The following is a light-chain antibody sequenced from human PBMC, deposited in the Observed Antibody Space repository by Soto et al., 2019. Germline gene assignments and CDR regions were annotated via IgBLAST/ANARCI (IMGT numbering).Light chain of an antibody. V-gene: IGKV3-11*01. J-gene: IGKJ3*01. CDR1: QSVNSY. Sequence: EIVLTQSPATLSLSPGERATLSCRASQSVNSYLAWYQQRPGQAPRLLIYDASNRATGIPARFSGSGSETDFTLTISSLEPEDSAVYYCQQRNSWHLTFGPGTKVDIX. CDR2: DAS. CDR3: QQRNSWHLT.